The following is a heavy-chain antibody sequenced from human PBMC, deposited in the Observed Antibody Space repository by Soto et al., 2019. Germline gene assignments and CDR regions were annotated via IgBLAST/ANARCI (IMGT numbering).Heavy chain of an antibody. CDR3: ARERLGYCSGGSCYRFDY. J-gene: IGHJ4*02. D-gene: IGHD2-15*01. CDR1: GFTFSSYA. Sequence: GGSLRLSCAASGFTFSSYAMHWVRQAPGKGLEWVAVISYDGSNKYYADSVKGRFTISRDNSKNTLYLQMNSLRAEDTAVYYCARERLGYCSGGSCYRFDYWGQGTLVTVSS. CDR2: ISYDGSNK. V-gene: IGHV3-30*04.